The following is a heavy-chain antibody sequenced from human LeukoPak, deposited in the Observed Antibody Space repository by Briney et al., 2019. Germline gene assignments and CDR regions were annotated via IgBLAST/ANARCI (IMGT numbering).Heavy chain of an antibody. CDR1: GFTFSNYA. V-gene: IGHV3-64*01. J-gene: IGHJ2*01. CDR3: ARFDRDGYAFWYFDL. Sequence: GGSLRLSCAASGFTFSNYAMQWVRQAPEKGLEFVAGIRSNGYTTYYANSVKGRFTISTDISKNTLYLQMGSLRVEDMAVYYCARFDRDGYAFWYFDLWGRGTLVTVSS. D-gene: IGHD5-24*01. CDR2: IRSNGYTT.